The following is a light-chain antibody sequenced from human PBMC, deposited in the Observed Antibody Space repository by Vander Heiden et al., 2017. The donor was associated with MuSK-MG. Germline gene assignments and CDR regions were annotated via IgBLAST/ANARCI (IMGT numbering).Light chain of an antibody. V-gene: IGKV3-11*01. CDR1: QSVSSY. Sequence: EIVLTQSPATLSLSPGERATLSCRASQSVSSYLAWYQQKPGQAPRLLIYDASSRATGIPARFSGSGYGTDFTLTISSREPEDFAVYYCQQRSNWPPWTFGQGTKVEIK. CDR2: DAS. J-gene: IGKJ1*01. CDR3: QQRSNWPPWT.